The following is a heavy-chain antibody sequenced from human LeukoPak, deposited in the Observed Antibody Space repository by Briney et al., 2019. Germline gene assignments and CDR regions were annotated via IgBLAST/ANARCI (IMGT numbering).Heavy chain of an antibody. J-gene: IGHJ4*02. CDR1: GFTFSSYS. D-gene: IGHD2-2*01. V-gene: IGHV3-21*01. CDR2: ISSSGSYI. CDR3: ARGWGYCSSTSCYALDY. Sequence: GGSLRLSCAASGFTFSSYSMNWVRQAPGKGLEWVSSISSSGSYIYYADSVKGRFTISRDSAKNSLYLQMNSLGAEDTAVYYCARGWGYCSSTSCYALDYWGQGTLVTVSS.